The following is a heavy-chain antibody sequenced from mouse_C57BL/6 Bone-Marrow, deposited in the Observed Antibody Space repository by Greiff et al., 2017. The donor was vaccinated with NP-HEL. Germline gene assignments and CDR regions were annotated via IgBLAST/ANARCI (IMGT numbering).Heavy chain of an antibody. CDR2: INPNNGGT. CDR3: FPHGVHDY. Sequence: EVQLQQSGPELVKPGASVKISCKASGYTFTDYYMNWVKQSHGKSLEWIGDINPNNGGTSYNQKFKGKATLTVDKSSSTAYMELRSLTSEDSAVYYCFPHGVHDYWGQGTTLTVSS. CDR1: GYTFTDYY. J-gene: IGHJ2*01. V-gene: IGHV1-26*01. D-gene: IGHD2-14*01.